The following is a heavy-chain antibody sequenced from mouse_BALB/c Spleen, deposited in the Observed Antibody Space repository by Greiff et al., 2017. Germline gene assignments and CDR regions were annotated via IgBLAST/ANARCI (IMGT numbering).Heavy chain of an antibody. CDR1: GFSLTSYG. V-gene: IGHV2-9*02. CDR2: IWAGGST. Sequence: VQLVESGPGLVAPSQSLSITCTVSGFSLTSYGVHWVRQPPGKGLEWLGVIWAGGSTNYNSALMSRLSISKDNSKSQVFLKMNSLQTDDTAMYYCARAPGTSLYWYFDVWGAGTTVTVSS. D-gene: IGHD4-1*01. J-gene: IGHJ1*01. CDR3: ARAPGTSLYWYFDV.